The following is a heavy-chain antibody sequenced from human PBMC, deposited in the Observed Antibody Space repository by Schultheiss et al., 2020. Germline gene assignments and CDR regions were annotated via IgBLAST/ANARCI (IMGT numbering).Heavy chain of an antibody. V-gene: IGHV4-59*01. D-gene: IGHD3-3*01. Sequence: SETLSLTCTVSGGSISSYYWSWTRQPPGKGLEWIGYIYYSGSTNYNPSLKSRVTISVDTSKNQFSLKLSSVTAADTAVYYCARDHTRNYDFWSGYPYYYYYGMDVWGQGTTVTVSS. CDR2: IYYSGST. J-gene: IGHJ6*02. CDR3: ARDHTRNYDFWSGYPYYYYYGMDV. CDR1: GGSISSYY.